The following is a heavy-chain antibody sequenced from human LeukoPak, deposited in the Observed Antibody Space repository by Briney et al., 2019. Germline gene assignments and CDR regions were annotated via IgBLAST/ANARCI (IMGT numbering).Heavy chain of an antibody. J-gene: IGHJ6*02. CDR2: INQDGSDK. D-gene: IGHD2-15*01. Sequence: GGSLRLSCAASGFTSSAYRMSWVRQAPGKGLEWVANINQDGSDKYYVDSVKGRFTISRDNAKNSLYLQMNSLRAEDTAVYYCARDLVVVGSSFSYGMDVWGQGTTVTVSS. CDR1: GFTSSAYR. CDR3: ARDLVVVGSSFSYGMDV. V-gene: IGHV3-7*01.